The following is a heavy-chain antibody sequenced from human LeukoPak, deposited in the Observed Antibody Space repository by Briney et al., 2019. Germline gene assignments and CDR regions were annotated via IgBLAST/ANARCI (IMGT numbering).Heavy chain of an antibody. CDR3: ARTRGHFRFWSSFDY. V-gene: IGHV3-30-3*01. J-gene: IGHJ4*02. Sequence: GGSLRLSCAASGFTFSSYAMHWVRQAPGKGLEWVAVISYDGSNKYYADSVKGRFTISRDNSKNTLYLQMNSLRAEDTAVYYCARTRGHFRFWSSFDYWGQGTLVTVSS. D-gene: IGHD3-3*01. CDR1: GFTFSSYA. CDR2: ISYDGSNK.